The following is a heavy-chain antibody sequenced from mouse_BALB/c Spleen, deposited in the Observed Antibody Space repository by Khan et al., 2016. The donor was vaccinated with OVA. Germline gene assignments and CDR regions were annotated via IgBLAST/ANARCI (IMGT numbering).Heavy chain of an antibody. CDR3: ARLAYYYDSEGFAY. J-gene: IGHJ3*01. Sequence: DVHLVESGGDLVKPGGSLKLSCAASGFTFSTYGMSWVRQTPDKRLEWVATVNTGGSYTYYPDSVKGRFTISRDNAKNTLYLQMSSLKSEDTAMFYCARLAYYYDSEGFAYWGQGTLVTVSA. V-gene: IGHV5-6*01. CDR1: GFTFSTYG. CDR2: VNTGGSYT. D-gene: IGHD1-1*01.